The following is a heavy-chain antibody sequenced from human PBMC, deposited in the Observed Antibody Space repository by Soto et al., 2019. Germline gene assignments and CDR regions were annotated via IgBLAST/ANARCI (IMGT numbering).Heavy chain of an antibody. J-gene: IGHJ5*02. Sequence: SETLSLTCTVSGGSISSGGYYWSWIRQHPGKGLEWIGYIYYSGSTYYNPSLKSRVTISVDTSKNQFSLKLSSVTAADTAVYYCATTSGLVGWFDPWGQGTLVTVSS. D-gene: IGHD3-10*01. CDR3: ATTSGLVGWFDP. V-gene: IGHV4-31*03. CDR1: GGSISSGGYY. CDR2: IYYSGST.